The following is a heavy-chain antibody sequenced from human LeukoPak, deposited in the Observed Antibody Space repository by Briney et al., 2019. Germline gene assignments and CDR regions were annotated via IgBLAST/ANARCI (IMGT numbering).Heavy chain of an antibody. D-gene: IGHD1-14*01. CDR3: ASILRNRGH. Sequence: SETLSLTCTVSGGSISSYYWSWIRQPPGKGLEWIGYISYSGSTNYNPSLKSRVTISVDTSKNQFSLKLSSVTAADTAVYYCASILRNRGHWGQGTLVTVSS. CDR2: ISYSGST. J-gene: IGHJ4*02. V-gene: IGHV4-59*01. CDR1: GGSISSYY.